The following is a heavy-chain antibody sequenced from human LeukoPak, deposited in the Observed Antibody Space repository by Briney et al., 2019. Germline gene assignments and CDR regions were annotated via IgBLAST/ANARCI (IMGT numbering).Heavy chain of an antibody. Sequence: TSSETLSLTCTVSGGSISSSSYYWGWIRQPPGKGLEWIGSIYYSGSTYYNPSLKSRVTISVDTSKNQFSLKLSSVTAADTAVYYCARFSSGLLDYWGQGTLVTVSS. J-gene: IGHJ4*02. CDR2: IYYSGST. V-gene: IGHV4-39*07. CDR1: GGSISSSSYY. CDR3: ARFSSGLLDY. D-gene: IGHD6-19*01.